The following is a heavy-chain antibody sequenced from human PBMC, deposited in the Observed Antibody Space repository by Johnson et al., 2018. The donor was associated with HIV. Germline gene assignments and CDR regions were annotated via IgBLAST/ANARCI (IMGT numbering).Heavy chain of an antibody. V-gene: IGHV3-30-3*02. CDR2: ISYDGSNK. J-gene: IGHJ3*02. CDR3: AKSGFSGSYQGAYDI. Sequence: QVQLVESGGGVVQPGGSLRLTCKASGFSFSNYAIHWVRQAPGKGLEWVALISYDGSNKDYADSVKGRFTISRDNSKNTLYLQMNSLRAEDTAVYYCAKSGFSGSYQGAYDIWGQGTMVTVSS. CDR1: GFSFSNYA. D-gene: IGHD1-26*01.